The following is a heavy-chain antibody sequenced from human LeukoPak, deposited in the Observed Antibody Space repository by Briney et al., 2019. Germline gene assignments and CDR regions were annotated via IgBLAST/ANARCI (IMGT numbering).Heavy chain of an antibody. Sequence: ASVKVSCKASGGTFSSYAISWVRQAPGQGLEWMGGIIPIFGTANYAQKFQGRVTITADESTSTAYMELSSLRAEDTAVYYCETVPYYDFWSGYFPPHWAHYGMGVWGQGTTVTVSS. V-gene: IGHV1-69*13. CDR3: ETVPYYDFWSGYFPPHWAHYGMGV. J-gene: IGHJ6*02. CDR2: IIPIFGTA. D-gene: IGHD3-3*01. CDR1: GGTFSSYA.